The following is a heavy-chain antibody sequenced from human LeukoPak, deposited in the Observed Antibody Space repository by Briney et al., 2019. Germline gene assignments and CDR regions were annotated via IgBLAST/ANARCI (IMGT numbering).Heavy chain of an antibody. CDR3: ARDFAGSSGWYSYYYYGMDV. D-gene: IGHD6-19*01. CDR1: GYTFTSYD. J-gene: IGHJ6*02. CDR2: MNPGSGNT. V-gene: IGHV1-8*01. Sequence: ASVKVSCKASGYTFTSYDINWVRQATGQGPEWMGWMNPGSGNTGYAQKLQGRVTMTTDTSTSTAYMELRSLRSDDTAVYYCARDFAGSSGWYSYYYYGMDVWGQGTTVTVSS.